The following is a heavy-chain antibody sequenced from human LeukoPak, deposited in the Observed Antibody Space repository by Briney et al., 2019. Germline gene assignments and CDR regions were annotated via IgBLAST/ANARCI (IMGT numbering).Heavy chain of an antibody. CDR3: ARVISGTWLWF. J-gene: IGHJ4*02. CDR1: GGTFSSYA. V-gene: IGHV1-69*04. Sequence: SVKVSCKASGGTFSSYAITWVRQAHGLGLEWMGRIIPTLEVANYAQTFQGRVTITADKSTSTAYMELSSLTPEATAVYYCARVISGTWLWFWGQGTLVTVSS. D-gene: IGHD1-14*01. CDR2: IIPTLEVA.